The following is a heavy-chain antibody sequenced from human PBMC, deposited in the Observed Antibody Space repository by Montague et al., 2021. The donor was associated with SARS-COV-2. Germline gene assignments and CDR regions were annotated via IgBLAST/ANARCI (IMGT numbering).Heavy chain of an antibody. CDR3: ARDGSGFWSGFHYYYYMDV. V-gene: IGHV3-30-3*01. Sequence: SLRLSCAASGFTFSSYAMHWVRQAPGKGLEWVAVISYDGSNKYYADSVXGRFTISRDNSKNTLYLQMNSLRAEDMAVYYCARDGSGFWSGFHYYYYMDVWGKGTTVTVSS. J-gene: IGHJ6*03. CDR1: GFTFSSYA. D-gene: IGHD3-3*01. CDR2: ISYDGSNK.